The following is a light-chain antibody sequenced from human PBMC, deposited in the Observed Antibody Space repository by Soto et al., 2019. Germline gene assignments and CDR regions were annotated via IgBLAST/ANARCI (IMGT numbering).Light chain of an antibody. Sequence: EIVLTQSPGTLSLSPGESATLSCRASQSLSSSRLAWYQQKPGQAPMLLIYGASSRATGIPDRFSGSGSGTDFTLTISRLEPEDFAVYYCQQYGSSLMYTFGQGTKLEIK. CDR3: QQYGSSLMYT. CDR2: GAS. V-gene: IGKV3-20*01. CDR1: QSLSSSR. J-gene: IGKJ2*01.